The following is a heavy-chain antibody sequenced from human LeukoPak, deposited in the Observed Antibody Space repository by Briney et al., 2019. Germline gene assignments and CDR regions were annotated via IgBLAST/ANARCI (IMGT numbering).Heavy chain of an antibody. J-gene: IGHJ5*02. V-gene: IGHV5-51*01. Sequence: GESLKISCKGSGYSFTSYWIGWVRQMPGKGLEWMGIIYLGDSDTRYSPSFQGQVTISADKSISTASLQWSSLKASDTAMYYWARGSAYCGGDCYPNNLFDPWGQGTLVTVSS. CDR3: ARGSAYCGGDCYPNNLFDP. D-gene: IGHD2-21*02. CDR1: GYSFTSYW. CDR2: IYLGDSDT.